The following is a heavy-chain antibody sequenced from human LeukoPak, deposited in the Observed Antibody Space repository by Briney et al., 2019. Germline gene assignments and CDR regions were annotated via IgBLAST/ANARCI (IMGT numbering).Heavy chain of an antibody. J-gene: IGHJ4*02. V-gene: IGHV3-23*01. Sequence: PGGSLRLSCAASGFIFRNYAMNWVRQAPGKGLEWVAGISYSGGDTYYADSVKGRFTISRDNSRDTLYLQMNSLRAEDTAVYYCAMTTVGYWGQGTLVTVSS. CDR2: ISYSGGDT. CDR3: AMTTVGY. CDR1: GFIFRNYA. D-gene: IGHD4-11*01.